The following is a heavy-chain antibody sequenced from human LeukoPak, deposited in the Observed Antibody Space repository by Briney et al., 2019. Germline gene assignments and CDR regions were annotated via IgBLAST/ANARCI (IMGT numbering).Heavy chain of an antibody. Sequence: GGSLRLSCTASGFTFSRSAMTWVRQGPGTGLEFVASIIYSGGATYYADSVKGRFTISRDNSKNTLYLQMNSLRAEDTALYYCAKDGLYYDGSEHVYYFDSWGQGTLVTVSS. CDR3: AKDGLYYDGSEHVYYFDS. CDR1: GFTFSRSA. CDR2: IIYSGGAT. J-gene: IGHJ4*02. D-gene: IGHD3-22*01. V-gene: IGHV3-23*01.